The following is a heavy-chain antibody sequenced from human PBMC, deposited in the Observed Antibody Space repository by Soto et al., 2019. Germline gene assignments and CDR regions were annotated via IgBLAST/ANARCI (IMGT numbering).Heavy chain of an antibody. CDR2: ISGSGGST. D-gene: IGHD3-3*01. CDR1: GFTFTNYA. Sequence: EVQLLESGGGLVQPGGSLRLSCAASGFTFTNYAMSWVRHAPGKGPEWVSAISGSGGSTYYAGSVKGRFTISRDNSKNTVYLQMNSLRAEDTAVYYCAKVIQKDDSPVLRFLEWLFSPFDYWGQGTLVTVSS. J-gene: IGHJ4*02. CDR3: AKVIQKDDSPVLRFLEWLFSPFDY. V-gene: IGHV3-23*01.